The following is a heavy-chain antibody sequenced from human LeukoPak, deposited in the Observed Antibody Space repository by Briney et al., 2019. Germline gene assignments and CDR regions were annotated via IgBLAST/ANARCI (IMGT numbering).Heavy chain of an antibody. CDR3: ARDIYYMDV. CDR2: INHSGST. CDR1: GGSFSGYY. Sequence: PSETLSLTCAVYGGSFSGYYWSWIRQPPGKGLEWIGEINHSGSTNYNPSLKSRVTISVDTSKNQFSLKLSSVTAADTAVYYCARDIYYMDVWGKGTTVTVSS. J-gene: IGHJ6*03. V-gene: IGHV4-34*01.